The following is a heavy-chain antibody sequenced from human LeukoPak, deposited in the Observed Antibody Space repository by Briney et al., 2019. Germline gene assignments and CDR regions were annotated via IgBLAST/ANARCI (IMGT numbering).Heavy chain of an antibody. CDR3: ASQDDHYYGSGSYYEDV. V-gene: IGHV4-30-4*08. CDR2: IYYSGST. D-gene: IGHD3-10*01. Sequence: SETLSLTCTVSGGSISSGDYYWSWIRQPPGKGLEWIGYIYYSGSTYYNPSLKSRVTISVDTSKNQFSLKLSSVTAADTAVYYCASQDDHYYGSGSYYEDVWGKGTTVTVSS. J-gene: IGHJ6*04. CDR1: GGSISSGDYY.